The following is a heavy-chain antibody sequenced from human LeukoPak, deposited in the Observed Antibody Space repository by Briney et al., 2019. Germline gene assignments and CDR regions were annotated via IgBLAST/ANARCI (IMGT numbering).Heavy chain of an antibody. J-gene: IGHJ4*02. D-gene: IGHD3-3*01. Sequence: KPSETLSLTCTVSGGSISSSSYYWGWIRQPPGKGLEWIGSIYYSGSTDYNLSLKSRVTISVDTSKNQFSLKLSSVTAADTAVYYCARHAHYDFWTGNPDYWGQGTLVTVSS. V-gene: IGHV4-39*01. CDR1: GGSISSSSYY. CDR2: IYYSGST. CDR3: ARHAHYDFWTGNPDY.